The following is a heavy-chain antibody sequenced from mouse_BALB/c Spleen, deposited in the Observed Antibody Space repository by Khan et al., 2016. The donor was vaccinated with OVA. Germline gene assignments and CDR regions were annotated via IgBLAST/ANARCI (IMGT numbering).Heavy chain of an antibody. CDR1: GYAITNYL. Sequence: QVQLQQSGAELVRPGTSVKVSCKVSGYAITNYLIGWGKQRPGQGLVWMGVFNPGSGGTNYNEKLKDKATLTRDKSSSTSYMQLSSLTSDDSAVYFCSCTGYGFGAYWGPGTLVTVSA. V-gene: IGHV1-54*01. CDR3: SCTGYGFGAY. D-gene: IGHD1-2*01. J-gene: IGHJ3*01. CDR2: FNPGSGGT.